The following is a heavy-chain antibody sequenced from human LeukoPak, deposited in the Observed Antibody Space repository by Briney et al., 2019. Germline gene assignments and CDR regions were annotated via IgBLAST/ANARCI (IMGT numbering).Heavy chain of an antibody. D-gene: IGHD4-23*01. CDR2: INQDGSEK. Sequence: GGSLRLSCADSGFTFSSYWISWVRQAPGKGLEWVANINQDGSEKYYVDSVRSRFTISRDNAKNSLYLQMNSLRAEDTAVYYCAISSPVATVGYWGQGTLVTVSS. V-gene: IGHV3-7*01. J-gene: IGHJ4*02. CDR1: GFTFSSYW. CDR3: AISSPVATVGY.